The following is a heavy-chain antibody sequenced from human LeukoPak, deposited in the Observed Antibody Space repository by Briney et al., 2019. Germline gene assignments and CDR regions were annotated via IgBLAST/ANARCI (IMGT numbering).Heavy chain of an antibody. CDR3: AELGITMIGGV. Sequence: AGGSLRLSCAASGFNFDDYGMTWVGQAPGKGLEWVSGINWNGGSRGYADSVKGRFTISRDNAKNTLYLQMNSLRAEDTAVYYCAELGITMIGGVWGKGTTVTISS. J-gene: IGHJ6*04. V-gene: IGHV3-20*04. CDR1: GFNFDDYG. CDR2: INWNGGSR. D-gene: IGHD3-10*02.